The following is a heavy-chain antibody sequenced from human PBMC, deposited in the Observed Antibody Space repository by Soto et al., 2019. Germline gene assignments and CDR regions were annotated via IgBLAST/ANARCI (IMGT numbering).Heavy chain of an antibody. Sequence: PGGSLRLSCAASGFSFVNYAMNWVRQAPGKGLEWVSAISGSGGSTYYADSVKGRFTISRDNSKNTLYLQINSLRAEDTAVYYCAKGGPRDYYGMDVWGQGTTVTVSS. CDR1: GFSFVNYA. V-gene: IGHV3-23*01. J-gene: IGHJ6*02. CDR2: ISGSGGST. D-gene: IGHD6-25*01. CDR3: AKGGPRDYYGMDV.